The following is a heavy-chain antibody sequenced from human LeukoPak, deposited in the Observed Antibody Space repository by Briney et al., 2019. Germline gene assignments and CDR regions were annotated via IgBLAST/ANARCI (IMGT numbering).Heavy chain of an antibody. J-gene: IGHJ5*02. CDR1: GFTFSSYA. D-gene: IGHD2-2*01. CDR2: ISYDGSNK. V-gene: IGHV3-30-3*01. Sequence: GGSLRLSCAASGFTFSSYAMHWVRQAPGKGLEWVAVISYDGSNKYYADSVKGRFTISRDNSKNTLYLQMNSLRAEDTAVYYCARDRRGCSSTSCYRWFDPWGQGTLVTVSS. CDR3: ARDRRGCSSTSCYRWFDP.